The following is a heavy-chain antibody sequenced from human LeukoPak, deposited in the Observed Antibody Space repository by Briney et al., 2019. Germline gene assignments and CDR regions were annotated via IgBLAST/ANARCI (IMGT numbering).Heavy chain of an antibody. V-gene: IGHV4-39*07. CDR1: GGSISSSTYF. D-gene: IGHD6-13*01. Sequence: SETLSLTCTVSGGSISSSTYFWGWIRQPPGKGLEWIGTIYYSGNTYYNPSLKSRVTISVDKSKNQFSLKLSSVTAADTAVYYCARGIALYYYYYMDVWGKGTTVTVSS. CDR2: IYYSGNT. CDR3: ARGIALYYYYYMDV. J-gene: IGHJ6*03.